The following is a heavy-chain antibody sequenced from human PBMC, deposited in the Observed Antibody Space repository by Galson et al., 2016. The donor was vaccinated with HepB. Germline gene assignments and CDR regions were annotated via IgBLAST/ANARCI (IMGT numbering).Heavy chain of an antibody. V-gene: IGHV3-43D*03. CDR1: GFTFDDYA. CDR3: AKDTQRDSSSWYGGIYGMDV. Sequence: SLRLSCAASGFTFDDYAMRWVRQAPGKGLEWVSLISWGGGNTYYADSVKGRFTISRDNSKNSLYLQMNSLRAEDTALYYCAKDTQRDSSSWYGGIYGMDVWGQGTTVTVSS. J-gene: IGHJ6*02. D-gene: IGHD6-13*01. CDR2: ISWGGGNT.